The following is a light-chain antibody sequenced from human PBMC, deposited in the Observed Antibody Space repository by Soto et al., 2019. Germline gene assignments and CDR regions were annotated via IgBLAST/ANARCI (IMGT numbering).Light chain of an antibody. Sequence: IQLTQSPSSLSASVGDRVTITCRASQGISSYLAWYQQKPGKAPNLLIYAASTLHSGVPSRFSGSGSGTDFTLTISSLQPEDSATYYCQQCYATPLTFGGGTKVDI. J-gene: IGKJ4*01. CDR1: QGISSY. CDR2: AAS. V-gene: IGKV1-9*01. CDR3: QQCYATPLT.